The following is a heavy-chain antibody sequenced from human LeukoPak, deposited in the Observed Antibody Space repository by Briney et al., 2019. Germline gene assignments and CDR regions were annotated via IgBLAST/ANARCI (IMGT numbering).Heavy chain of an antibody. D-gene: IGHD3-10*01. J-gene: IGHJ4*02. CDR3: ARQTRDGSGSRGYSFDF. CDR1: GGSISSGGYY. CDR2: IYYSGST. V-gene: IGHV4-31*11. Sequence: SQTLSLTCAVSGGSISSGGYYWSWIRQHPGKGLEWIGYIYYSGSTYYNPSLKSRVTISVDTSKNQFSLKLSSVTAADTAVYYCARQTRDGSGSRGYSFDFWGQGTLVTVSS.